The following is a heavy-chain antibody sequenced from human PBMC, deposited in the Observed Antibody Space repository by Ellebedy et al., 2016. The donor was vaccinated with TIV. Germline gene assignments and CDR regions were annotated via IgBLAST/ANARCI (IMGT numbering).Heavy chain of an antibody. V-gene: IGHV3-53*01. CDR1: GFTVSSNY. CDR2: IYGGGNT. Sequence: GESLKISCAASGFTVSSNYMSWVRRAPGQGLGWVSVIYGGGNTDYAEHVEGRFTISRDNSKNTVYLQMNSLRAEDTAVDYCARARGWYGSDGMDVWGEGTTVTVSS. CDR3: ARARGWYGSDGMDV. D-gene: IGHD6-19*01. J-gene: IGHJ6*04.